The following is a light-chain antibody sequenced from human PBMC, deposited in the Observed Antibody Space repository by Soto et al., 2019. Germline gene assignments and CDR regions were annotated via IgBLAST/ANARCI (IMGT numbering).Light chain of an antibody. Sequence: DIVLTQSPDTLSLSPGERATLSCRASQNVRTFLAWYQQKPGQAPRLLISDASYRATGIPPRFSGSGSGTDFTLTISSLEPEDFAVYYCQQRVNRVTFGGGTKV. CDR2: DAS. CDR3: QQRVNRVT. J-gene: IGKJ4*01. V-gene: IGKV3-11*01. CDR1: QNVRTF.